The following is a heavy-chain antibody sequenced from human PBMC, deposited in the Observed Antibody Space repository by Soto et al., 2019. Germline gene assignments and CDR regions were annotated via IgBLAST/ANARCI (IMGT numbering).Heavy chain of an antibody. J-gene: IGHJ6*02. CDR2: IYYSGST. D-gene: IGHD6-19*01. CDR1: GGSISSYY. CDR3: ARDLQWLDVYYYYGMDV. V-gene: IGHV4-59*01. Sequence: PSETLSLTCTVSGGSISSYYWSWIRQPPGKGLEWIGYIYYSGSTNYNPSLKSRVTISVDTSKNQFSLKLSSVTAADTAVYYCARDLQWLDVYYYYGMDVWGQGTTVTVSS.